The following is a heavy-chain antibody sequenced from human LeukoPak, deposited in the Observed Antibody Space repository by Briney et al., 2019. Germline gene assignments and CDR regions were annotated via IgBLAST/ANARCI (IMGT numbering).Heavy chain of an antibody. CDR2: IASDGSST. Sequence: GGSLRLSCAASGFTFSSYWMNWVRQAPGKGLVWVSRIASDGSSTTYADSVKGRFSISRDNAKNTLYLQMNSLRVEDTAVYYCARATSGSADYWGQGTLVTVSS. D-gene: IGHD6-19*01. CDR1: GFTFSSYW. V-gene: IGHV3-74*01. J-gene: IGHJ4*02. CDR3: ARATSGSADY.